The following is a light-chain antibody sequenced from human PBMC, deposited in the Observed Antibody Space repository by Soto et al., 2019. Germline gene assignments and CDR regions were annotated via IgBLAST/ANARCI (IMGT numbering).Light chain of an antibody. CDR3: QQYSSYSAWT. CDR1: QSISNW. V-gene: IGKV1-5*01. Sequence: DIQMTQSPSTLSASVGDSVTLTCRASQSISNWLAWYQQKPGKAPKLLIYDASTLQSGVPPRFSGSGSGTEFTLTIRSLQPDDIATYYCQQYSSYSAWTFGEGTKVDI. J-gene: IGKJ1*01. CDR2: DAS.